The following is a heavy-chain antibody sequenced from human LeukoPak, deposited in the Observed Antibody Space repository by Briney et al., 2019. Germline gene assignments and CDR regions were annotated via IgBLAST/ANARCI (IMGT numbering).Heavy chain of an antibody. CDR1: GGSISSYY. CDR2: IYYTGGT. CDR3: ARGGYGDYLFGFDP. Sequence: SETLSLTCTVSGGSISSYYWSWIRQPPGKGLEWIGYIYYTGGTNYNPSLKSRVTISVDTSKNQFSLKLSSVTAADTAVYYCARGGYGDYLFGFDPWGQGTLVTVSS. V-gene: IGHV4-59*01. J-gene: IGHJ5*02. D-gene: IGHD4-17*01.